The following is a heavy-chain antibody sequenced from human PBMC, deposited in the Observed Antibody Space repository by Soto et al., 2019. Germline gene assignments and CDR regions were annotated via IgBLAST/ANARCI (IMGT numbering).Heavy chain of an antibody. D-gene: IGHD3-3*01. CDR3: ARPNDYWNGYGPFDY. CDR2: ISYTGNT. V-gene: IGHV4-31*11. J-gene: IGHJ4*02. CDR1: GRSISSVGYY. Sequence: PSETLSLTCAVSGRSISSVGYYWSWVRQHPGKGLEWIGSISYTGNTYYNPSLENRLSISLDTSENRFYLGLNSVTAADTAIYYCARPNDYWNGYGPFDYWGQGSLVTVSS.